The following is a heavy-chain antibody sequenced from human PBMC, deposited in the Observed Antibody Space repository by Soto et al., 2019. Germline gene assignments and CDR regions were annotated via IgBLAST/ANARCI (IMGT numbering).Heavy chain of an antibody. V-gene: IGHV3-21*01. CDR2: ISSSSSYI. CDR1: GFTFSSYS. CDR3: ARRGTTGTAQDDY. Sequence: GGSLRLSCAASGFTFSSYSMNWVRQAPGKGLEWVSSISSSSSYIYYADSVKGRFTISRDNAKNSLYLQMNSLRAEDTAVYYCARRGTTGTAQDDYWGQGTLVTVSS. J-gene: IGHJ4*02. D-gene: IGHD1-1*01.